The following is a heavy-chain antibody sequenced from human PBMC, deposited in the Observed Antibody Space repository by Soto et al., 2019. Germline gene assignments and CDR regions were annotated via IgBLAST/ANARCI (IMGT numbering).Heavy chain of an antibody. V-gene: IGHV3-33*06. J-gene: IGHJ6*02. D-gene: IGHD6-13*01. CDR1: GCTFKRYG. CDR2: IFYDGSDD. Sequence: GSLRLSCAASGCTFKRYGMHWVLQAPDKGLEWVAVIFYDGSDDHYADSVKGRFTISRDNSNNTLYLQLNSLRPEDTAVYYCAKDRSSSLDAMDVWGQGTTVTVSS. CDR3: AKDRSSSLDAMDV.